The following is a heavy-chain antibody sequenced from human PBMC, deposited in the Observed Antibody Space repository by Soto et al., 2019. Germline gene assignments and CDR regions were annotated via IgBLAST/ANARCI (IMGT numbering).Heavy chain of an antibody. D-gene: IGHD2-21*02. CDR1: GFTFSSYA. Sequence: GGSLRLSCAVSGFTFSSYAMSWVRQAPGKGLEWVSVISGSGGSTYYADSVKGRFTISRDNSKNTLYLQMNSLRAEDTAVYYCAKGGDVVTAIRTLDYWGQGTLVTVSS. V-gene: IGHV3-23*01. J-gene: IGHJ4*02. CDR2: ISGSGGST. CDR3: AKGGDVVTAIRTLDY.